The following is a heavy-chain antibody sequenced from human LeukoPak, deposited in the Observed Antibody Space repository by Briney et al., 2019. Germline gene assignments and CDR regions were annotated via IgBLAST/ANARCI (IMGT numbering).Heavy chain of an antibody. J-gene: IGHJ3*02. CDR1: GFTVSSNY. Sequence: GGSLRLSCAASGFTVSSNYMSWVRQAPGKGLEGVSVIYSGGSTYYADSVKGRFTISRDNSKNTLYLQMNSLRAEDTAVYYCARDLTVMRAFDIWGQGTMVTVSS. V-gene: IGHV3-66*01. CDR2: IYSGGST. D-gene: IGHD4-17*01. CDR3: ARDLTVMRAFDI.